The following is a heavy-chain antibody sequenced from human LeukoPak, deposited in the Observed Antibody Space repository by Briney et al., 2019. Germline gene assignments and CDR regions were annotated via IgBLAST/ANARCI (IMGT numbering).Heavy chain of an antibody. CDR2: ITNSGSTI. CDR3: ARESEVRFLEWLFVFDY. J-gene: IGHJ4*02. V-gene: IGHV3-11*04. Sequence: GWSLTLSCAASGFTFSDYYMSWIRQAPGKGLEWVSYITNSGSTIYYTDSVKGRFTISRDNAKNSLYLQMNSLRAEDTAVYYCARESEVRFLEWLFVFDYWGQGTLVTVPS. D-gene: IGHD3-3*01. CDR1: GFTFSDYY.